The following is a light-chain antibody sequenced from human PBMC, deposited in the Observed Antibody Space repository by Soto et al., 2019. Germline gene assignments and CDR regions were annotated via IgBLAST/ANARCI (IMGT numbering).Light chain of an antibody. CDR3: QQRSNWPPLT. Sequence: EIVLTQSPGTLSLSPGERATLSCRASQSVSSYLAWYQQKPGQAPRLLIYDASNRATGIPARFSGSGSGTDFTLTISRREPEDFAVYYCQQRSNWPPLTFGGGNKVEIK. J-gene: IGKJ4*01. CDR2: DAS. V-gene: IGKV3-11*01. CDR1: QSVSSY.